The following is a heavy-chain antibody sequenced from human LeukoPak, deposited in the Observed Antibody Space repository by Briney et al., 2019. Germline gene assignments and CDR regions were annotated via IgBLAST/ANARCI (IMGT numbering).Heavy chain of an antibody. CDR1: GFTFSSYA. CDR3: ARAGGIDYYYYYGMDV. Sequence: GGSLRLSCAASGFTFSSYAMHWVCQAPGKGLEYVSAISSNGGSTYYANSVKGRFTISRDNSKNTLYLQMGSLRAEDMAVYYCARAGGIDYYYYYGMDVWGQGTTVTVSS. D-gene: IGHD1-14*01. J-gene: IGHJ6*02. CDR2: ISSNGGST. V-gene: IGHV3-64*01.